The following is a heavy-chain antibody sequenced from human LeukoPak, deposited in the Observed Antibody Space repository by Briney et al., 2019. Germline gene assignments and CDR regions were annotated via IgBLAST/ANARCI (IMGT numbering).Heavy chain of an antibody. D-gene: IGHD4-17*01. CDR3: ARSVDSDYGHVDV. CDR1: GYTFTSYG. J-gene: IGHJ3*01. CDR2: ISAYNGNT. Sequence: GASVKVSFKASGYTFTSYGISWVRQAPGQGLEWMGWISAYNGNTNYPQNLQGRVTMTTDTSTSTAYMELRSLRSDDTAVYYCARSVDSDYGHVDVWGQGTMVTVSS. V-gene: IGHV1-18*01.